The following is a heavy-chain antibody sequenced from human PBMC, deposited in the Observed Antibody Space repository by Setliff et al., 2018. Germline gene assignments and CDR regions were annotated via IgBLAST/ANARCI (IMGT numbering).Heavy chain of an antibody. CDR3: ATTGTYRYFDY. D-gene: IGHD1-1*01. V-gene: IGHV4-59*04. Sequence: PSETLSLTCTVSGDSMSGASIWSWIRQPPGKGLEWIGNVYYSGMTYSNPSLESRVTMSVETSKNQFSLKLNSVTAADTAVYYCATTGTYRYFDYWGQGILVTVSS. CDR1: GDSMSGAS. CDR2: VYYSGMT. J-gene: IGHJ4*02.